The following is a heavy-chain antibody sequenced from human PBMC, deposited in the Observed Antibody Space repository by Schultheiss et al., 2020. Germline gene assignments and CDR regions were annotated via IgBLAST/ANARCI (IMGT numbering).Heavy chain of an antibody. V-gene: IGHV3-23*01. Sequence: GGSLRLSCAASGFTFIHYAMSWVRQAPGKGLEWVSSFTPSAGTTYYADSVRGRFTVSRDTSKNTLFLEMSSLRVEDTALYYCAKSRDFYDTSGHFAFWGPGTLVTVSS. D-gene: IGHD3-3*01. J-gene: IGHJ4*02. CDR2: FTPSAGTT. CDR3: AKSRDFYDTSGHFAF. CDR1: GFTFIHYA.